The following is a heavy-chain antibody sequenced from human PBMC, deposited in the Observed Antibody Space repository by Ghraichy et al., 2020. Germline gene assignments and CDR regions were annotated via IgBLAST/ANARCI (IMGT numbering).Heavy chain of an antibody. J-gene: IGHJ6*02. CDR1: GDSVSSNSAA. CDR2: TYYRSKWYN. V-gene: IGHV6-1*01. CDR3: ARDPHYCSSTSCYRGYYYYGMDV. Sequence: SQTLSLTCAISGDSVSSNSAAWNWIRQSPSRGLEWLGRTYYRSKWYNDYAVYVKSRITINPDTSKNQFSLQLNSVTPEDTAVYYCARDPHYCSSTSCYRGYYYYGMDVWGQGTTVTVSS. D-gene: IGHD2-2*02.